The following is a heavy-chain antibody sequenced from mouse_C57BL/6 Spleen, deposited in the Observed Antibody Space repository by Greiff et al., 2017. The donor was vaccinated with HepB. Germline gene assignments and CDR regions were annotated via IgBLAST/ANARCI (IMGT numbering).Heavy chain of an antibody. CDR3: ARGGNDYAFDY. V-gene: IGHV5-16*01. Sequence: DVQLVESEGGLVQPGRSMKLSCTASGFTFSDYYMAWVRQVPEKGLEWVANINYDGSSTYYLDSLKSRFIISRDNAKNILYLQMSSLKSEDTATYYCARGGNDYAFDYWGQGTTLTVSS. J-gene: IGHJ2*01. CDR2: INYDGSST. CDR1: GFTFSDYY. D-gene: IGHD2-4*01.